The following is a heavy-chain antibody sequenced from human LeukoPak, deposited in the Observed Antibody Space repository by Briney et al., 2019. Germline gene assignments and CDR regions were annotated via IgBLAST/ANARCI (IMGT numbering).Heavy chain of an antibody. Sequence: GGSLRLSCAASGFTFSSYWMHWVRQAPGKGQEWVAVISYDGGNKYYADSVKGRFTVSRDSSKNTLYLQMNSLRAEDTAVYYCAREGSSFDSSGFFRGYWGQGTLVTVSS. V-gene: IGHV3-30*03. J-gene: IGHJ4*02. CDR1: GFTFSSYW. D-gene: IGHD3-22*01. CDR2: ISYDGGNK. CDR3: AREGSSFDSSGFFRGY.